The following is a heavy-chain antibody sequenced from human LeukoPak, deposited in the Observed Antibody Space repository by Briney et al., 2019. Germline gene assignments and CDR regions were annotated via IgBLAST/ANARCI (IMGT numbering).Heavy chain of an antibody. CDR2: INQDGSEK. J-gene: IGHJ5*02. V-gene: IGHV3-7*01. CDR1: GFTFSSYW. CDR3: AREGCSGGSCYHNWFDP. D-gene: IGHD2-15*01. Sequence: PGGSLRLSCAASGFTFSSYWMSWVRQAPGKGLECVANINQDGSEKYYVDSVKGRFTISRDNAKNSLYLQMNSLRAEDTAVYYCAREGCSGGSCYHNWFDPWGQGTLVTVSS.